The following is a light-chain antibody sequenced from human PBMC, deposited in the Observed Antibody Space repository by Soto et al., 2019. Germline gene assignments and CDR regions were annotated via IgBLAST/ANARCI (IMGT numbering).Light chain of an antibody. V-gene: IGKV3-20*01. CDR2: GAS. Sequence: EIVLTQSPGTLSLSPGERATFSCRASQSVSNSYLAWYQQKPGQAPRLLTYGASNRATGIPDRFSGSGSGTDFTLTISRLEPEDFAVYYCQQYGSSGTFGQGIKVDIK. J-gene: IGKJ1*01. CDR3: QQYGSSGT. CDR1: QSVSNSY.